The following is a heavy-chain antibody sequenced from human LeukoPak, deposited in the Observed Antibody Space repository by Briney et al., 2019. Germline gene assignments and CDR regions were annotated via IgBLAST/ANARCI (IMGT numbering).Heavy chain of an antibody. D-gene: IGHD4-17*01. CDR2: IPSDGSDN. V-gene: IGHV3-30*02. Sequence: SGGSLRLSCAASGFTFSSYWMSWVRQAPGKGLEWVAFIPSDGSDNYYANSVKGRFTISRDNSKNTLYLQMNSLRSEDTAVYYCAKGLGDYDDFRLGYWGQGTLVTVSS. J-gene: IGHJ4*02. CDR3: AKGLGDYDDFRLGY. CDR1: GFTFSSYW.